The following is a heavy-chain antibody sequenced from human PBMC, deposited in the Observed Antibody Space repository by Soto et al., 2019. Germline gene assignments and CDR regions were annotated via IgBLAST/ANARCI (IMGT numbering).Heavy chain of an antibody. V-gene: IGHV3-30*18. CDR3: AKDRSYYDFWSGQRPTRETHIDP. CDR1: GFTFSSYG. D-gene: IGHD3-3*01. CDR2: ISYDGSNK. Sequence: GGSLRLSCAASGFTFSSYGMHWVRQAPGKGLEWVAVISYDGSNKYYADSVKGRFTISRDNSKNTLYLQMNSLGAEDTAVYYCAKDRSYYDFWSGQRPTRETHIDPWGQGTLVTVSS. J-gene: IGHJ5*02.